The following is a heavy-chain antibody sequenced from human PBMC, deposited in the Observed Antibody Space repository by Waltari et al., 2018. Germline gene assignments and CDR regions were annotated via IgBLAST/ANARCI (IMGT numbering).Heavy chain of an antibody. CDR1: GYTLTELS. V-gene: IGHV1-24*01. CDR2: FDPEDRET. J-gene: IGHJ4*02. D-gene: IGHD3-3*01. CDR3: ATQSGLRFLEWLFTFDY. Sequence: QVQLVQSGAEVKKPGASVKVSCKVSGYTLTELSMHWVRQAPGKGLEWRGGFDPEDRETIYAQKFQGRVTMTEDTSTDTAYMELSSLRSEDTAVYYCATQSGLRFLEWLFTFDYWGQGTLVTVSS.